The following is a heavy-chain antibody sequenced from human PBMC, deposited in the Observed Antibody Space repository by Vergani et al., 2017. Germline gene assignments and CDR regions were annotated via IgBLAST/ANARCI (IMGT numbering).Heavy chain of an antibody. J-gene: IGHJ4*02. CDR1: GFTFSNSA. V-gene: IGHV3-23*01. Sequence: EVHLLESGGGQVEAGGPLRLSCVDSGFTFSNSAMSWARQTSGKGLEWVSAISGHGDRTYYADSVKGRFTISRDNSKNTLYLQMNRLRPEDTAVYYCARASGAYGRGASSYDFLDDWGRETLLIVAS. D-gene: IGHD5-12*01. CDR2: ISGHGDRT. CDR3: ARASGAYGRGASSYDFLDD.